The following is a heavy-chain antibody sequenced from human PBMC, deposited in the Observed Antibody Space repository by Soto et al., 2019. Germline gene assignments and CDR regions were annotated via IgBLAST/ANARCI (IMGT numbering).Heavy chain of an antibody. Sequence: EVQLVESGGGLVQPGGSLRLSCAASGFTFSDHYMDWVRQAPGKGLDWVGRIRMRANGSTTEYAASVKGRFIISRDDSQNSLYLQMNSLKTEDTAVYFCARTRNGVYFHFDHWGQGILVTVSS. CDR1: GFTFSDHY. CDR3: ARTRNGVYFHFDH. V-gene: IGHV3-72*01. J-gene: IGHJ5*02. CDR2: IRMRANGSTT. D-gene: IGHD2-8*01.